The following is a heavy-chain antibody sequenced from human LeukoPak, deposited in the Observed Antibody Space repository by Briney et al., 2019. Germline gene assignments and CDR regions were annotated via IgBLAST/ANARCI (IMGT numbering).Heavy chain of an antibody. D-gene: IGHD3/OR15-3a*01. Sequence: GGSLRLSCAASGFIFSNYGMHWVRQAPGKGLEWVAVIWFDGSNEDYADSVKGRFTISRDNSKNNLFLKMNSLRAEDTTVYYCAKVGPFELGFDYWGQGTLVTVSS. CDR3: AKVGPFELGFDY. J-gene: IGHJ4*02. V-gene: IGHV3-33*06. CDR2: IWFDGSNE. CDR1: GFIFSNYG.